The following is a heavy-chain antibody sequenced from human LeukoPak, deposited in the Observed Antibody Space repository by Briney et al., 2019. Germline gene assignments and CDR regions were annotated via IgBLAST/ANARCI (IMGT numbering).Heavy chain of an antibody. D-gene: IGHD6-13*01. CDR3: ARLAAAGLDY. CDR1: GFTVSSNY. Sequence: AGGSLRLSCAASGFTVSSNYMSWARQAPGKGLEWVSVIYSGGSTYYADSVKGRFTISRDNSKNTLYLQMNSLRAEDTAVYYCARLAAAGLDYWGQGTLVTVSS. J-gene: IGHJ4*02. CDR2: IYSGGST. V-gene: IGHV3-53*01.